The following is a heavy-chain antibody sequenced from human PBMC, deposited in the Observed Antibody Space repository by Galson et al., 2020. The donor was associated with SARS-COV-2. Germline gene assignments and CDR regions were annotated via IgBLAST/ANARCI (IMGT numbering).Heavy chain of an antibody. CDR3: AREGIPFYYDGGGYHAFDI. V-gene: IGHV3-48*02. CDR2: ISSYSSTI. Sequence: TGGSLRLSCAASGFTFSTYSMNWVRQAPGKGLEWVSYISSYSSTIYYADSVKGRFSISRDNAKNSLYLQMSSLRDDDTAVYYCAREGIPFYYDGGGYHAFDIWGQGTMVTVSS. J-gene: IGHJ3*02. D-gene: IGHD3-22*01. CDR1: GFTFSTYS.